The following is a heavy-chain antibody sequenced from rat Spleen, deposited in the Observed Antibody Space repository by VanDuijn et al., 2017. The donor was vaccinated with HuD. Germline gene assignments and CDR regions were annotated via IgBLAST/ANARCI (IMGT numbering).Heavy chain of an antibody. CDR2: IIYDGSIT. Sequence: EVQLVESGGGLVLPGRYLKLSCAVTGFTFSDYALAGVSQAPKKGLEWVATIIYDGSITYYRDSVKGRVTISRDNAKSTLYLQMDSLRSEDTATYYCARRTRVSHWYFDFWGPGTMVTVSS. CDR3: ARRTRVSHWYFDF. D-gene: IGHD1-4*01. J-gene: IGHJ1*01. V-gene: IGHV5-17*01. CDR1: GFTFSDYA.